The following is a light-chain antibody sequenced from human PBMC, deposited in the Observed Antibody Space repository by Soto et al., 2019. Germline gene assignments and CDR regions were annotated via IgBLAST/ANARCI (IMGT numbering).Light chain of an antibody. CDR1: QSVSSSY. CDR2: GAS. CDR3: QEYGRSRRT. V-gene: IGKV3-20*01. Sequence: EIVLTQSPGTLSLSPGERATLSCRASQSVSSSYLAWYQQKPGQAPRPLIYGASSRATGIPDRFSGSGSGTGCDLTIRGLEHEDFVVCDAQEYGRSRRTFGEGTKVDIK. J-gene: IGKJ1*01.